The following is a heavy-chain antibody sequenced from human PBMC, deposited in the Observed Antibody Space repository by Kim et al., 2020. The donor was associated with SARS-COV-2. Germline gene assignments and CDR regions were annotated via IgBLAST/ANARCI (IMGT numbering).Heavy chain of an antibody. CDR1: GGSFSGYY. V-gene: IGHV4-34*01. Sequence: SETLSLTCAVYGGSFSGYYWSWIRQPPGKGLEWIGEINHSGSTNYNPSLKSRVTISVDTSKNQFSLKLSSVTAADTAVYYCARGRGGPAGLVPLIYWGQGTLVTVSS. J-gene: IGHJ4*02. CDR3: ARGRGGPAGLVPLIY. D-gene: IGHD6-6*01. CDR2: INHSGST.